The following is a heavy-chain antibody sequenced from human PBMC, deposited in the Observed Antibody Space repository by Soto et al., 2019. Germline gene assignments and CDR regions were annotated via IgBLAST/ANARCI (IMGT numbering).Heavy chain of an antibody. D-gene: IGHD3-22*01. CDR2: ISGGGSTA. V-gene: IGHV3-23*01. Sequence: GGSLRLSCAASGFTFTSYVMSWVRQAPGKGLEWVAGISGGGSTAFYADSVKGRFTISRDNAKNTLVLQMDSLRAEDTAIYYCAKDSNKYSSSLRGRYFDYWGQGTLVTVSS. CDR3: AKDSNKYSSSLRGRYFDY. J-gene: IGHJ4*02. CDR1: GFTFTSYV.